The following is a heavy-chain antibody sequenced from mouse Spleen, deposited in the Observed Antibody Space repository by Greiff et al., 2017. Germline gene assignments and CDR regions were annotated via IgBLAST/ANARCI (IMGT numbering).Heavy chain of an antibody. Sequence: EVHLVESGGGLVQPGGSLKLSCATSGFTFSDYYMYWVRQTPEKRLEWVAYISNGGGSTYYPDTVKGRFTISRDNAKNTLYLQMSRLKSEDTAMYYCARYGSSSTPFDYWGQGTTLTVSS. J-gene: IGHJ2*01. CDR3: ARYGSSSTPFDY. D-gene: IGHD1-1*01. CDR2: ISNGGGST. CDR1: GFTFSDYY. V-gene: IGHV5-12*02.